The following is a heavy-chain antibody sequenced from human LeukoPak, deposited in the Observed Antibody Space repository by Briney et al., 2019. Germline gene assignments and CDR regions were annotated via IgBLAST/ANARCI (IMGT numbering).Heavy chain of an antibody. Sequence: GRSLRLSCVASGFTFSSYGMQWVRQAPGKGLEWVAVIPYDGSNKYFADSVKGRFTISRDNSKNTLYLQMNSLRAEDTAVYYCAREAGDRYYYGMDVWGQGTTVTVSS. D-gene: IGHD7-27*01. CDR1: GFTFSSYG. CDR2: IPYDGSNK. J-gene: IGHJ6*02. CDR3: AREAGDRYYYGMDV. V-gene: IGHV3-30*03.